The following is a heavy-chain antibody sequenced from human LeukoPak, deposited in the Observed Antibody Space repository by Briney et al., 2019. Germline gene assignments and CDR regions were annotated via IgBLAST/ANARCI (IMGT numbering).Heavy chain of an antibody. CDR1: GFTFSDYY. J-gene: IGHJ4*02. Sequence: GGSLRLSCAASGFTFSDYYMSWIRQAPGKGLEWVSYISSSGSTIYYADSVKGRFTISRDNAKNSLYLQMNSLRAEDTALYYCAKDKGSSGYYYDYWGQGTLVTVSS. D-gene: IGHD3-22*01. CDR2: ISSSGSTI. V-gene: IGHV3-11*01. CDR3: AKDKGSSGYYYDY.